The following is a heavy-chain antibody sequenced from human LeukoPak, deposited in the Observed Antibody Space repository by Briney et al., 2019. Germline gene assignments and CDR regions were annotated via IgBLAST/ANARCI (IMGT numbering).Heavy chain of an antibody. CDR3: ARHPSHTTGTGVFDY. Sequence: SETLSLTCTVSGGSISRFYCNWIRQTPGKGLEWIGYIYYGGSAIYSPSLKSRVTISVDTSKNQFSLRLTSVTAADTAVHYCARHPSHTTGTGVFDYWGQGILVTVSS. D-gene: IGHD1-1*01. V-gene: IGHV4-59*08. CDR1: GGSISRFY. J-gene: IGHJ4*02. CDR2: IYYGGSA.